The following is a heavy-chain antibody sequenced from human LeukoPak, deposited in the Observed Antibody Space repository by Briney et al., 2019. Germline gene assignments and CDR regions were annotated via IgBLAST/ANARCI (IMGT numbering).Heavy chain of an antibody. CDR1: GFTFSSYG. CDR2: IRYDGSNK. D-gene: IGHD1-26*01. Sequence: GGSLRLSCAASGFTFSSYGMHWVRQAPGKGLEWVAFIRYDGSNKYYADSVKGRFTISRDNSKNTLYLQMNSLRAEGTAVYYCARNIVGATPYYFDYWGQGTLVTVSS. CDR3: ARNIVGATPYYFDY. J-gene: IGHJ4*02. V-gene: IGHV3-30*02.